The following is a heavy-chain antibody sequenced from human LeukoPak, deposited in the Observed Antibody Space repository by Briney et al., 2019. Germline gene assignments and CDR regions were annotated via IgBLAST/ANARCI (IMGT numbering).Heavy chain of an antibody. CDR1: GFTFDDYA. D-gene: IGHD3-22*01. CDR3: AKSSGSSGYYFHYYYYYGMDV. V-gene: IGHV3-9*01. J-gene: IGHJ6*02. CDR2: ISWNSGSI. Sequence: GGSLRLSCAASGFTFDDYAMQWVRQAPGKGLEWVSGISWNSGSIGYADSVKGRFTISRDNAKNSLYLQMNSLRAEDTALYYCAKSSGSSGYYFHYYYYYGMDVWGQGTTVTVSS.